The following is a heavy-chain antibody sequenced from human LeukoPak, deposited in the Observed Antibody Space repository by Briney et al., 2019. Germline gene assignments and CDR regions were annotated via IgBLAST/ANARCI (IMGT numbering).Heavy chain of an antibody. Sequence: SETLSLTCAVSGGSISSGGYSWSWIRQPPGKGLERIGYIYHSGSTYYNPSLKGRVTISVDRSKNQFSLKLSSVTAADTAVYYCALVAAAGLTSFDYWGQGTLVTVPS. D-gene: IGHD6-13*01. J-gene: IGHJ4*02. CDR2: IYHSGST. CDR3: ALVAAAGLTSFDY. CDR1: GGSISSGGYS. V-gene: IGHV4-30-2*01.